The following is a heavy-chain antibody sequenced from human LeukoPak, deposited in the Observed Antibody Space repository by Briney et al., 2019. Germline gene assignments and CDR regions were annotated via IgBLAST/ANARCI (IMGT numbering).Heavy chain of an antibody. J-gene: IGHJ4*02. CDR2: IYYSGST. V-gene: IGHV4-39*01. Sequence: PSETLSLTCTVSGGPISSSSYYWGWIRQPPGKGLEWIGSIYYSGSTYYNPSLKSRVTISVDTSKNQFSLKLSSVTAADTAVYYCARLGAGTTDYWGQGTLVTVSS. D-gene: IGHD1-1*01. CDR1: GGPISSSSYY. CDR3: ARLGAGTTDY.